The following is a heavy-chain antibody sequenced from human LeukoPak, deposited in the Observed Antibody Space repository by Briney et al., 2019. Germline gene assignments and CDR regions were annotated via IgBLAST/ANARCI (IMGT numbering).Heavy chain of an antibody. Sequence: GESLKISRKGSGYSFTSYWIGWVRQMPGKGLEWMGIIYPGDSDTRYSPSFQGQVTISADKSISTAYLQWSSLKASDTAMYYCASSESTYPDYFDYWGQGTLVTVSS. CDR2: IYPGDSDT. CDR1: GYSFTSYW. D-gene: IGHD5/OR15-5a*01. J-gene: IGHJ4*02. V-gene: IGHV5-51*01. CDR3: ASSESTYPDYFDY.